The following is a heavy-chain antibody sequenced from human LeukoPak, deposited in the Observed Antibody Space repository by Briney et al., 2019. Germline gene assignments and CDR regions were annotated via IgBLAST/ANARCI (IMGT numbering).Heavy chain of an antibody. J-gene: IGHJ4*02. CDR3: AKGGVVPAAFDY. CDR1: GFTFSSYG. CDR2: ISYDGSNK. D-gene: IGHD2-2*01. V-gene: IGHV3-30*18. Sequence: GRSLRLSCAASGFTFSSYGMHWVRQAPGKGLEWVAVISYDGSNKYYADSVKGRFTISGDNSKNTLYLQMNSLRAEDTAVYYCAKGGVVPAAFDYWGQGTLVTVSS.